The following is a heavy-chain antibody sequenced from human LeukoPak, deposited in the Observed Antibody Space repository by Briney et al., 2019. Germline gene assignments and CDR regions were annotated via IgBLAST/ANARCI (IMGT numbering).Heavy chain of an antibody. V-gene: IGHV1-69*13. CDR1: GGTFSSYA. CDR3: ARDLGGYSYGSGYNWFDP. D-gene: IGHD5-18*01. J-gene: IGHJ5*02. CDR2: IIPIIGTA. Sequence: SVKVSCKASGGTFSSYAISWVRQAPGQGLEWMGGIIPIIGTANYAQKFQGRVTITADESTSTAYMELSSLRSEDTAVYYCARDLGGYSYGSGYNWFDPWGQGTLFTVSS.